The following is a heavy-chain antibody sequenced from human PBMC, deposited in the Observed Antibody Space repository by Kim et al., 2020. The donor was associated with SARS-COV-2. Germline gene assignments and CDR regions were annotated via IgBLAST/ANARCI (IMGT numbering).Heavy chain of an antibody. CDR1: GDSISGSTFY. CDR2: IYSTGSA. J-gene: IGHJ5*02. V-gene: IGHV4-31*03. Sequence: SETLSLTCTVTGDSISGSTFYWTWIRQRPGQGLEWIGYIYSTGSAYFNSSLQSRVTISLDKSQNQFSLKLSSVTAADTAIYFCARGRDPWGQGTLVTVSS. CDR3: ARGRDP.